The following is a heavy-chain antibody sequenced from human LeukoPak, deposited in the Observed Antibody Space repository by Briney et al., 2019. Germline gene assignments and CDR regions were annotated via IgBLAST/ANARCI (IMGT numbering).Heavy chain of an antibody. J-gene: IGHJ4*02. D-gene: IGHD3-10*01. CDR1: GGSFSGYY. V-gene: IGHV4-34*01. CDR2: INHSGST. CDR3: ARGGGLLWFGNPAYFDY. Sequence: SETLSLTCAVYGGSFSGYYWSWIRQPPGKGLEWIGEINHSGSTNYNPSLKSRVTISVDTSKNQFSLKLSSVTAADTAVYYCARGGGLLWFGNPAYFDYRGQGTLVTVSS.